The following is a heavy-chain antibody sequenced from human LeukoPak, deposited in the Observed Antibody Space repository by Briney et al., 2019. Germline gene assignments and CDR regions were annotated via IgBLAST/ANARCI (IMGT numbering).Heavy chain of an antibody. CDR1: GGTFSGYA. V-gene: IGHV1-69*13. J-gene: IGHJ5*02. Sequence: ASVKVSCKASGGTFSGYAISWVRQAPGQGLEWMGGIIPIFGTANYAQKFQGRVTITADESTSTAYMELSSLRSEDTAVYYCARDRAPGIAVAGKYNWFDPWGQGTLVTVSS. D-gene: IGHD6-19*01. CDR2: IIPIFGTA. CDR3: ARDRAPGIAVAGKYNWFDP.